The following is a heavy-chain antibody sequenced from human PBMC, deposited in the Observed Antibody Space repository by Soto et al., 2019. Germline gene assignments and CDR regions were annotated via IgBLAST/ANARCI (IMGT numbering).Heavy chain of an antibody. J-gene: IGHJ6*02. CDR1: GLIFSDYY. CDR3: ARELDGIDV. V-gene: IGHV3-11*05. CDR2: ISSSGHYT. Sequence: QVQLVESGGGLVKPGGSLRLFFAASGLIFSDYYMSWIRQAPGKGLEWVSYISSSGHYTKNADSVQGRFTISRDNAKNSLYLQMNNLRAEDTAVYYCARELDGIDVWGQGTTVTVSS.